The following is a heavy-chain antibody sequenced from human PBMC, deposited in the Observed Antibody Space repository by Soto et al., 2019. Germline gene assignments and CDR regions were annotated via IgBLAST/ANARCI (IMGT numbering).Heavy chain of an antibody. D-gene: IGHD6-25*01. J-gene: IGHJ4*02. Sequence: GGSLRLSCAASGFTFSSYPMHWVRQAPGKGLEHVSSTSGDGRIMYYLDSVKGRFTISRDNSKNTLYLQMGSLRTEDMAVYYCARGRAAYYFDYWGQGTLVTVSS. CDR3: ARGRAAYYFDY. V-gene: IGHV3-64*02. CDR2: TSGDGRIM. CDR1: GFTFSSYP.